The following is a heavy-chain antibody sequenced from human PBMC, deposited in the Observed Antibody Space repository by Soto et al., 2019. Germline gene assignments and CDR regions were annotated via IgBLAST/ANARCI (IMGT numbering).Heavy chain of an antibody. J-gene: IGHJ4*02. CDR1: GGSFITYS. D-gene: IGHD6-19*01. CDR3: ASGRSSGFLGY. V-gene: IGHV4-34*01. CDR2: INHSETT. Sequence: QVQLQQWGAGLLKPSETLSLPCGVHGGSFITYSWSWIRLTPGKGLEWIGEINHSETTNYNQSLKSRVTISVDTSKNQSSLSLSSVTAAATAVYYGASGRSSGFLGYWGKGTLVIVSS.